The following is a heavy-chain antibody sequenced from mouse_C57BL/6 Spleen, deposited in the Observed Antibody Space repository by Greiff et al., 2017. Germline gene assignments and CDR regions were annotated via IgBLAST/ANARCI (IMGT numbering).Heavy chain of an antibody. CDR2: IDPANGNT. CDR3: AALYGSSFYYFDY. J-gene: IGHJ2*01. V-gene: IGHV14-3*01. D-gene: IGHD1-1*01. Sequence: VQLQQSVAELVRPGASVKLSCTASGFNIKNTYMHWVKQRPEQGLEWIGRIDPANGNTKYAPKFQGKATITADTSSNTAYRQLSSLTSEDTAIYYCAALYGSSFYYFDYWGQGTTLTVSS. CDR1: GFNIKNTY.